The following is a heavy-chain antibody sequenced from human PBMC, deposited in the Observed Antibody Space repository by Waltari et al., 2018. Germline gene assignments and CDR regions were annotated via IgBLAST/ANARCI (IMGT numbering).Heavy chain of an antibody. D-gene: IGHD3-9*01. V-gene: IGHV4-34*02. Sequence: QVQLQQWGAGLLRPSETLSLTCAVYGVSLSDYYWTWIRRSPGKGLQWNGEHTLGGITYDTPSLESLVTILLDKTKNQFSLHLDSVTAADTAVYYCVTGPRDKWVGRYSGEFFHHWGPGTLVTVSS. CDR2: HTLGGIT. J-gene: IGHJ1*01. CDR3: VTGPRDKWVGRYSGEFFHH. CDR1: GVSLSDYY.